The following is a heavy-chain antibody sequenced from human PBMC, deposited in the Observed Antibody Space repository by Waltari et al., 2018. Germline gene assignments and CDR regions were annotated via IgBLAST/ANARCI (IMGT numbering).Heavy chain of an antibody. D-gene: IGHD2-2*03. CDR2: ISGSGGST. V-gene: IGHV3-23*01. J-gene: IGHJ6*02. Sequence: EVQLLESGGGLVQPGGSLRLSCAASGFTFSSYAMSWVRQAPGKGLEWVSAISGSGGSTYYADSVKGRFTISRDNSKNTLYLQMNSLRAEDTAVYYCAKASSIGYGSSTSCPDYYYYYGMDVWGQGTTVTVSS. CDR3: AKASSIGYGSSTSCPDYYYYYGMDV. CDR1: GFTFSSYA.